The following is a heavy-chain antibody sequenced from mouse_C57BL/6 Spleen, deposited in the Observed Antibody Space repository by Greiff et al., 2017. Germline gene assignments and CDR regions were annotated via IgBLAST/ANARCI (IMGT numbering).Heavy chain of an antibody. Sequence: QVQLQQSGPGLVAPSQSLSITCTVSGFSLTSYGVSWVRPPPGKGREWLGVRRGDGSTNYHSALISRLSISKDNSKSQVFLKLNSLQTDDTATYYCATDYGRPWFAYWGQGTLVTVSA. CDR2: RRGDGST. D-gene: IGHD2-4*01. J-gene: IGHJ3*01. V-gene: IGHV2-3*01. CDR1: GFSLTSYG. CDR3: ATDYGRPWFAY.